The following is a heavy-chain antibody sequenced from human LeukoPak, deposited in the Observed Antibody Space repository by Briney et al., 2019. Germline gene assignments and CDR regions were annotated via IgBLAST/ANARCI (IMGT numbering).Heavy chain of an antibody. CDR2: ISAYNGNT. CDR3: ARSPSLWYYDILTGYRYYYYYMDV. J-gene: IGHJ6*03. Sequence: ASVKVSCKASGYTFTSYGISWVRQAPGQGLEWMGWISAYNGNTNYAQKLQGRVTMTTDTSTSTAYMELRSLRSDDTAVYYCARSPSLWYYDILTGYRYYYYYMDVWGKGTTVTISS. V-gene: IGHV1-18*01. D-gene: IGHD3-9*01. CDR1: GYTFTSYG.